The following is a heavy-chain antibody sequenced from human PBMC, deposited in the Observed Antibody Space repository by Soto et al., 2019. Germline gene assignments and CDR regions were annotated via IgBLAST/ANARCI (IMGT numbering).Heavy chain of an antibody. CDR1: GYSFAGYW. V-gene: IGHV5-10-1*01. D-gene: IGHD3-22*01. Sequence: GESLKISCKGSGYSFAGYWINRVSQKPGKGLDWMERIDPSDSQTYYSPSFRGHVTISVTKSITTVFLQWSSLRASDSAMYYCARQIYDSDTGPNFQYYFDSWGQGTPVTVSS. J-gene: IGHJ4*02. CDR2: IDPSDSQT. CDR3: ARQIYDSDTGPNFQYYFDS.